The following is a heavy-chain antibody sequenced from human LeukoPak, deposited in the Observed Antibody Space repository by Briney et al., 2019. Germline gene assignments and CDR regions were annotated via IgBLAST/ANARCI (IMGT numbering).Heavy chain of an antibody. J-gene: IGHJ3*02. D-gene: IGHD5-12*01. CDR2: ISYDGSNK. Sequence: GRSLRLSCAASGFTFSSYGMHWVRQAPGKGLEWVAVISYDGSNKYYADFVKGRFTISRDNSKSTLYLQMNSLRAEDAAVYYCAKGPIDIVATMMDGSGDGAFDIWGQGTMVTVSS. CDR3: AKGPIDIVATMMDGSGDGAFDI. CDR1: GFTFSSYG. V-gene: IGHV3-30*18.